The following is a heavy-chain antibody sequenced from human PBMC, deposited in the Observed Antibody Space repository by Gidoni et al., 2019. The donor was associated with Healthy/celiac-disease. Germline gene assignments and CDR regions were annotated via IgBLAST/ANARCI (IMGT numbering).Heavy chain of an antibody. V-gene: IGHV5-51*01. CDR3: ARKYSGYSNWFDP. Sequence: EVQLVQSGAEVKQPGESLKISCTGSGSSFTSYWIGWVRQMPVEGLEWMGVIYPGDSDTRYSPSFQGQVTISADKSIRTAYLQWSSLKASDTAMYYCARKYSGYSNWFDPWGQGTLVTVSS. CDR2: IYPGDSDT. D-gene: IGHD5-12*01. CDR1: GSSFTSYW. J-gene: IGHJ5*02.